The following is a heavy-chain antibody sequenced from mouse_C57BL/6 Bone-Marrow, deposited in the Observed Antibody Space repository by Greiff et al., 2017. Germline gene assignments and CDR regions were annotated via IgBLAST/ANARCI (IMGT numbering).Heavy chain of an antibody. CDR2: IDPNSGGT. CDR1: GYTFTSYW. Sequence: QVQLKQPGAELVKPGASVKLSCKASGYTFTSYWMHWVKQRPGRGLEWIGRIDPNSGGTKYNEKFKSKATLTVDKPSSTAYMQLSSLTSEDSAVYYCARRYLYAMDYWGQGTSVTVSS. V-gene: IGHV1-72*01. CDR3: ARRYLYAMDY. D-gene: IGHD1-1*01. J-gene: IGHJ4*01.